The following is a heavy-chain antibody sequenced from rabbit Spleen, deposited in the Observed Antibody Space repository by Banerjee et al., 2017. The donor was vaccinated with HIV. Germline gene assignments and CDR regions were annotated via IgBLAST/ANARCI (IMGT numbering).Heavy chain of an antibody. D-gene: IGHD3-1*01. CDR3: VRDTWAFNL. CDR1: GFSFGDRDV. CDR2: IDPIFGST. J-gene: IGHJ4*01. Sequence: QEQLVESGGGLVQPEGSLTLTCKASGFSFGDRDVMCWVRQAPGKGLEWIGYIDPIFGSTYYASWVNGRFTISSHNAQNTLYLQLNSLTAADTATYFCVRDTWAFNLWGQGTSSPS. V-gene: IGHV1S47*01.